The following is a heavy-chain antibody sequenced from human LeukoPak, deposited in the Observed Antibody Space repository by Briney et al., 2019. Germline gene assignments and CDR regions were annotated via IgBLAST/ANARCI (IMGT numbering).Heavy chain of an antibody. CDR3: ARDRGDGYNYFDY. J-gene: IGHJ4*02. CDR2: ISYDGSNK. V-gene: IGHV3-30-3*01. CDR1: GFTFSSYA. Sequence: GGSLRLSCGASGFTFSSYAMHWVRQAPGKGLEWVAVISYDGSNKYYADSVKGRFTISRDNSKNTLYLQMNSLRAEDTAVYYCARDRGDGYNYFDYWGQGTLVTVSS. D-gene: IGHD5-24*01.